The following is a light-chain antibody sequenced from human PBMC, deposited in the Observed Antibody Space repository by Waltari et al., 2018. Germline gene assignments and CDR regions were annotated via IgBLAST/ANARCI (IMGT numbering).Light chain of an antibody. CDR3: QQFINYPLT. J-gene: IGKJ3*01. V-gene: IGKV1D-13*01. CDR2: DAS. Sequence: AIQLTQSPSSLSASVGHRLTITCRASQDIASALAWYVQKPGKAPQLLIYDASTLESGVPSRFSGSGSGTDFTLSISGLQPEDFATYYCQQFINYPLTFGPGTTVDIK. CDR1: QDIASA.